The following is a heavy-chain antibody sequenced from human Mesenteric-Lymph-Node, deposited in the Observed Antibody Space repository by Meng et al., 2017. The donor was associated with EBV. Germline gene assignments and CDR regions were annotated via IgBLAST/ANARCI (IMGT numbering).Heavy chain of an antibody. CDR2: SNPNTGGT. CDR3: ARDSTGDSRRFDP. J-gene: IGHJ5*02. D-gene: IGHD3-22*01. V-gene: IGHV1-2*04. Sequence: QFQRVQTGAEVKKPGAPVKVSCKASGYTCTGYYIHWVRQAPGQGLEWMGWSNPNTGGTKYAQKFQGWVTLTRDTSISTAYMELSRLRSEDTAVYYCARDSTGDSRRFDPWGQGTLVTVSS. CDR1: GYTCTGYY.